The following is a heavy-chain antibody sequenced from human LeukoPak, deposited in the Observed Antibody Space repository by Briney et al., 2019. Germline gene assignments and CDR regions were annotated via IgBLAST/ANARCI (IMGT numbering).Heavy chain of an antibody. D-gene: IGHD2-21*02. CDR2: ISYTGNT. J-gene: IGHJ5*02. CDR3: ARVTAQTLTTYGFDP. Sequence: SETLSLTCTVSGGSISGYYCWIRQPPGKGLEWIGYISYTGNTNYSPSLKSRVTMSVDTSKNQLPLDLSSVTAADTAVYYCARVTAQTLTTYGFDPWGQGTLVTVSS. V-gene: IGHV4-59*01. CDR1: GGSISGYY.